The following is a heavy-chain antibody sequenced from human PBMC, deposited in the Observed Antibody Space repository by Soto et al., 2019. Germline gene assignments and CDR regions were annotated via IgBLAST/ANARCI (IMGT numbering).Heavy chain of an antibody. J-gene: IGHJ4*02. CDR2: IYYTGRT. V-gene: IGHV4-39*01. Sequence: QVQLQESGPGLVKPSETLSLTCTVSSDSISNTGYFWGWIRQPPGKGLEWIGSIYYTGRTFYNPSLKSRVIISIDTSKNQFSLKLSSVTAADTAGYYCARHPLTDTAMVRGGEFDYWGQGALVTVSS. CDR1: SDSISNTGYF. CDR3: ARHPLTDTAMVRGGEFDY. D-gene: IGHD5-18*01.